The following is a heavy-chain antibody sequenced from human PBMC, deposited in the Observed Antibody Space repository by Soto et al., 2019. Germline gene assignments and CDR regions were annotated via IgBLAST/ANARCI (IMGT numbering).Heavy chain of an antibody. CDR2: ISYDGSDK. CDR1: GFTFSSYG. CDR3: AKTAGYDYVWGSSGLDP. J-gene: IGHJ5*02. V-gene: IGHV3-30*18. Sequence: GGSLRLSCAGSGFTFSSYGMHWVRQAPGKGLEWVAVISYDGSDKYYGDSVKGRFTISRDDSKNTLYLQMNSLRVEDTAIYYCAKTAGYDYVWGSSGLDPWGQGT. D-gene: IGHD3-16*01.